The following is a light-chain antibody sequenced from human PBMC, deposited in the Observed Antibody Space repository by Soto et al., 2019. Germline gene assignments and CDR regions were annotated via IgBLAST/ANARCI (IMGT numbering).Light chain of an antibody. Sequence: QSVLTQPRSVSGSPGQSVTISCTGTSSDVGGYYYVSWYQQHPGKAPKVMIYDVSKRPSGVPDRFSGSKSGNTASLTISGLQAEDEADYYCCSLTTSHTYVFGSGTKLTVL. CDR1: SSDVGGYYY. V-gene: IGLV2-11*01. CDR2: DVS. CDR3: CSLTTSHTYV. J-gene: IGLJ1*01.